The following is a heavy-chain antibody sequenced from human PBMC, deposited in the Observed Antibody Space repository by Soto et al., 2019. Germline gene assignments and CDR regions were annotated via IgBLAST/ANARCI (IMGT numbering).Heavy chain of an antibody. CDR2: INPNGGST. V-gene: IGHV1-46*01. J-gene: IGHJ4*02. CDR1: GYIFTNYY. D-gene: IGHD2-21*01. CDR3: ARGLYSGDK. Sequence: QVRLVQSGAEVKKPGASVKVSCKASGYIFTNYYIHWVRQAPGQGLEWMAIINPNGGSTNCAQEFQGRLTLTRDTSTSTVYMDLSSLTSDDTAVYYCARGLYSGDKWGQGTLVTVSS.